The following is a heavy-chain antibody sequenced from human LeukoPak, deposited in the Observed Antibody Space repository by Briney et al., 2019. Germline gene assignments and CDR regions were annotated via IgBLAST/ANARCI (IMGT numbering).Heavy chain of an antibody. D-gene: IGHD2-8*02. CDR3: ARAARFLGSTGAHAFDI. V-gene: IGHV3-23*01. CDR1: GFTFSTYA. Sequence: GGSLRLSCAASGFTFSTYAVNWVRQAPGKGLEWVSAITGSGGATYYADSVKGRFTISRDNSKNALYLQMNSLRVGDTAVYYCARAARFLGSTGAHAFDIWGQGTMVTVST. J-gene: IGHJ3*02. CDR2: ITGSGGAT.